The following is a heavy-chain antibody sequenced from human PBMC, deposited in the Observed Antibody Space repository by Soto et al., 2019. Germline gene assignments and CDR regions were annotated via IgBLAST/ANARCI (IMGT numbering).Heavy chain of an antibody. CDR3: ARAGGEGSSWYKGGDYYYGMDV. J-gene: IGHJ6*02. V-gene: IGHV1-2*04. Sequence: RASVKVSCKASGYTFTGYYMHWVRQAPGQGLEWMGWINPNSGGTNYAQKFQGWVTMTRDTSISTAYMELSRLRSDDTAVYYCARAGGEGSSWYKGGDYYYGMDVWGQGTKVTVSS. CDR2: INPNSGGT. CDR1: GYTFTGYY. D-gene: IGHD6-13*01.